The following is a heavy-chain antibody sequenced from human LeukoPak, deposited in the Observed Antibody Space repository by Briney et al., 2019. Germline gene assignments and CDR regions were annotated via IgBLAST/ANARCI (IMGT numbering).Heavy chain of an antibody. CDR3: ARVSSAGTVRPFDY. J-gene: IGHJ4*02. D-gene: IGHD6-19*01. Sequence: GRSLRLSCAASGFTFSSYAMHWVRQAPGKGLEGVAIISYDGSNKYYADSVKGRFTISRDNSKNTLYLQMNSLRTEDTAVYYCARVSSAGTVRPFDYWGQGTLVTVSS. V-gene: IGHV3-30*04. CDR2: ISYDGSNK. CDR1: GFTFSSYA.